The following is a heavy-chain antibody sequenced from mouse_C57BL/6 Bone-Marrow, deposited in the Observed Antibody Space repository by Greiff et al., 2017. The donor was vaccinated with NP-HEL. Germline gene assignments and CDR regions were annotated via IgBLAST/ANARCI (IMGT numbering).Heavy chain of an antibody. CDR1: GFTFSDYG. J-gene: IGHJ2*01. Sequence: EVKLMESGGGLVQPGGSLKLSCAASGFTFSDYGMAWVRQAPRKGPEWVAFISNLAYSIYYADTVTGRFTISRENAKNTLYLEMSSLRSEDTAMYYCARHTYRSAFDYWGQGTTLTVSS. D-gene: IGHD2-12*01. V-gene: IGHV5-15*01. CDR2: ISNLAYSI. CDR3: ARHTYRSAFDY.